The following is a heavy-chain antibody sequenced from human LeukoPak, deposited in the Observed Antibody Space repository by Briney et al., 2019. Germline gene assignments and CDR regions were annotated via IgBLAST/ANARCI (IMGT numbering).Heavy chain of an antibody. CDR2: FDPEDGET. CDR1: GYSLTELS. V-gene: IGHV1-24*01. CDR3: AADRADFASSGYALDY. J-gene: IGHJ4*02. Sequence: ASVKVSCKVSGYSLTELSMQWVRQAPGKGLEWMGGFDPEDGETIYAEKFQGRVTMTEDTSTDTAYMELSSLRSEDTAVYYCAADRADFASSGYALDYWGQGTLVTVSS. D-gene: IGHD3-22*01.